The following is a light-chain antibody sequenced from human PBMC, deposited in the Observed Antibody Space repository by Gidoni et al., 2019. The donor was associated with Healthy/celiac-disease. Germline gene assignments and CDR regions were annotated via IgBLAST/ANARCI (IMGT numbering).Light chain of an antibody. V-gene: IGKV1-39*01. CDR2: AAS. CDR3: QQSYSTPPT. Sequence: DIQMTQSPSSLSASVGDRVTITCRASQSISSYLNWYQQKPGKDPKLLIYAASSLQRGVPSRFSGSGSGTDFTLTISSLQPEDFATYYCQQSYSTPPTFGQGTKVEIK. CDR1: QSISSY. J-gene: IGKJ1*01.